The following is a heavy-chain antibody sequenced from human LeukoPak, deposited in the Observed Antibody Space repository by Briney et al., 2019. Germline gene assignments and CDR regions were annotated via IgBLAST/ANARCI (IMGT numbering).Heavy chain of an antibody. CDR3: ARDRHYYDSSDSKGVMGN. Sequence: ASVKVSCEASGYTFTSYYMHWVRQAPGQGLEWMGIINPSGGSTSYAQKFQGRVTMTRDMSTSTVYMELSSLRSEDTAVYYCARDRHYYDSSDSKGVMGNWGQGTLVTVSS. J-gene: IGHJ4*02. CDR1: GYTFTSYY. D-gene: IGHD3-22*01. V-gene: IGHV1-46*01. CDR2: INPSGGST.